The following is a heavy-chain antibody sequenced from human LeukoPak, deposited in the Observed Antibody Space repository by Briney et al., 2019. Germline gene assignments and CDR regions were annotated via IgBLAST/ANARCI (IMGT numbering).Heavy chain of an antibody. Sequence: SETLSLTCTVSGGSISSSSYYWGWIRQPPGKGLEWIGSIYYSGSTYYNPSLKSRVTISVDTSKNQFSLKLSSVTAADTAVYYCARIYYYDSSGYYRFDYWGQGTLVTVSS. CDR2: IYYSGST. J-gene: IGHJ4*02. CDR3: ARIYYYDSSGYYRFDY. CDR1: GGSISSSSYY. D-gene: IGHD3-22*01. V-gene: IGHV4-39*07.